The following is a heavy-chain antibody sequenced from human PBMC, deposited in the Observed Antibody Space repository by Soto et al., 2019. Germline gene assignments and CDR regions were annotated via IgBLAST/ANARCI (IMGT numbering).Heavy chain of an antibody. V-gene: IGHV1-3*01. CDR1: GYTFTNYA. CDR3: AGSYYDSGGYYFRFDY. CDR2: INAGNGNT. Sequence: ASVKVSCKASGYTFTNYAMHWVRQAPGQRLEWMGWINAGNGNTKYSQKFQGRVTITRDTSASTAYMELSSLRSEDTAVYYCAGSYYDSGGYYFRFDYWGQGTLVTVSS. D-gene: IGHD3-22*01. J-gene: IGHJ4*02.